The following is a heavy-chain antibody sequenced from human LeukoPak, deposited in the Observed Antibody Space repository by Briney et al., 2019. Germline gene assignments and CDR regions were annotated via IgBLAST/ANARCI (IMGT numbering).Heavy chain of an antibody. V-gene: IGHV3-23*01. Sequence: GGSLRLSCAASGFTFSSYALSWVRQAPGKGLECVSAISGSGGSTYSADSLKGRLTISRDNSKSTLYLQMNSLRAEDTAVYYCAKDRPGGTFPIDYWGQGTLVTLSP. CDR1: GFTFSSYA. D-gene: IGHD1-1*01. CDR3: AKDRPGGTFPIDY. J-gene: IGHJ4*02. CDR2: ISGSGGST.